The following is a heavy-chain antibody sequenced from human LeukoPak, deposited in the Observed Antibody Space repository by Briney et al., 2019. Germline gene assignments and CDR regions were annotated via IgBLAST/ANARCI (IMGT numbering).Heavy chain of an antibody. Sequence: PSETLSLTCTVSGGSISSGSLYWNWIRQPAGKGLEWIGRIYTSGSTNYNPSLKSRVTMSVDTSKNQFSLKLSSVTAADTAVYYCAREQQWPPREENAFDIWGQGTMVTVSS. V-gene: IGHV4-61*02. D-gene: IGHD6-19*01. CDR2: IYTSGST. CDR1: GGSISSGSLY. J-gene: IGHJ3*02. CDR3: AREQQWPPREENAFDI.